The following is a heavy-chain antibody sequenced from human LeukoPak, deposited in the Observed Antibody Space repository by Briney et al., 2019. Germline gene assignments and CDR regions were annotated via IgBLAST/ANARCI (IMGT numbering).Heavy chain of an antibody. CDR1: GYSISSGYY. V-gene: IGHV4-38-2*02. Sequence: SETLSLTCTVSGYSISSGYYWGWIRQPPGKGLEWIGSIYYSGSTYYNPSLKSRVTISVDTSKNQFSLKLSSVTAADTAVYYCARVGLHWHRYSSGLPRYFDYWGQGTLVTVSS. D-gene: IGHD6-19*01. J-gene: IGHJ4*02. CDR2: IYYSGST. CDR3: ARVGLHWHRYSSGLPRYFDY.